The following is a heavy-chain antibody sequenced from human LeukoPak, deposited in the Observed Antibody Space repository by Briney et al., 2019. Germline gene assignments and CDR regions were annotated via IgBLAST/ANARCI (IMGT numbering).Heavy chain of an antibody. V-gene: IGHV4-4*07. D-gene: IGHD3-22*01. J-gene: IGHJ3*02. Sequence: SETLSLTCTVSGGSISSYYWSWIRQPAGKGLEWIGCIYTSGSTNYNPSLKSRVTMSVDTSKNQFSLKLSSVTAADTAVYYCARDLPVSSGYYSRGAFDIWGQGTMVTVSS. CDR2: IYTSGST. CDR3: ARDLPVSSGYYSRGAFDI. CDR1: GGSISSYY.